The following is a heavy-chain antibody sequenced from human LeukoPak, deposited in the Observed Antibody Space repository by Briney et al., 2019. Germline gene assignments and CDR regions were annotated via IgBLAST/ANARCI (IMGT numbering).Heavy chain of an antibody. CDR3: ARGDTAMDY. Sequence: PGGSLRLSCAASGFTFNTYWMHWVRQAPGKGLVWVSRINSDGSSTSYADSVRGRFTISRDNAKNTLYLQMNSLRAEDTAVYYCARGDTAMDYWGQGTLVTVSS. CDR1: GFTFNTYW. CDR2: INSDGSST. V-gene: IGHV3-74*01. J-gene: IGHJ4*02. D-gene: IGHD5-18*01.